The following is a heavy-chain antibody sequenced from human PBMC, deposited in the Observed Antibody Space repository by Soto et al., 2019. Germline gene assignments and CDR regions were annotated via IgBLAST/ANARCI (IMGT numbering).Heavy chain of an antibody. CDR1: GGTFSSYT. CDR3: ARTTGPHAFDL. CDR2: IIPILGIA. V-gene: IGHV1-69*02. Sequence: QVQLVQSGAEVKKPGSSVKVSCKASGGTFSSYTISWVRQAPGQGLEWMGRIIPILGIANYAQKFQGRVTITADKTTSTAYMELSSLRSEDTAVYYCARTTGPHAFDLWGQGTMVTVSS. J-gene: IGHJ3*01. D-gene: IGHD1-1*01.